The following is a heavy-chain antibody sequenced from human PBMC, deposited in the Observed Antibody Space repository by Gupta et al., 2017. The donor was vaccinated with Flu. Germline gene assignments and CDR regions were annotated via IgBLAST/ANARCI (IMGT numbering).Heavy chain of an antibody. CDR2: ISGSGGST. V-gene: IGHV3-23*01. Sequence: SSYARSWVRQGPGKGLEWVSGISGSGGSTYYADSVKGRFTISRDNSKNTLYLQMNTLRAEDTAVYYCARDRGVASFYGMDVWGQGTTVTVSS. J-gene: IGHJ6*02. CDR1: SSYA. D-gene: IGHD3-10*01. CDR3: ARDRGVASFYGMDV.